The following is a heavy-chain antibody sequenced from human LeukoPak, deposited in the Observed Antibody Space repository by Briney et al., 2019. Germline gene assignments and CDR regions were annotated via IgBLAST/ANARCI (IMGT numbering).Heavy chain of an antibody. CDR3: AKDWSYYFDY. CDR2: IPYDGSNN. Sequence: GVSVGLSCAASGSSFRSYVMLWVRQAPGKGREWVAVIPYDGSNNFYADSVKGRLTITRDNSKNTLYLQMNSLRAEDTAVYYCAKDWSYYFDYWGQGTLVTVSS. V-gene: IGHV3-30*18. CDR1: GSSFRSYV. J-gene: IGHJ4*02.